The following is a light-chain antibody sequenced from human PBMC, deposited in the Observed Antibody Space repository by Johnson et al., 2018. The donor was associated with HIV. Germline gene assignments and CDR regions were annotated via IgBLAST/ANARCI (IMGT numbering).Light chain of an antibody. J-gene: IGLJ1*01. CDR2: KND. CDR3: GTWDSGLGAVYV. Sequence: QSVLTQPPSVSAAPGQKVTISCSTTSSNFGNDYVSWYQQLPGTAPKLLIYKNDKRPSGIPDRFSGSKSGTSATLGITGLQTGDEADYYCGTWDSGLGAVYVFGPGTKVTVL. V-gene: IGLV1-51*02. CDR1: SSNFGNDY.